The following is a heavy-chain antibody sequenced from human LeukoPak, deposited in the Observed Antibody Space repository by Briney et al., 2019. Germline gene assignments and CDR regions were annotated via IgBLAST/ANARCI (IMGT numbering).Heavy chain of an antibody. V-gene: IGHV3-21*01. CDR3: AKDGVILAPGVYWYMDV. D-gene: IGHD3-16*02. J-gene: IGHJ6*03. CDR1: GFTFSSYT. CDR2: ISSTSSYI. Sequence: GGSLRLSCEGSGFTFSSYTMIWVRQAPGKGLEWLTSISSTSSYIYYADSAKGRFTISRDNSRNTLYLQMNSLTAEDTAVFYCAKDGVILAPGVYWYMDVWGRGTTVTVSS.